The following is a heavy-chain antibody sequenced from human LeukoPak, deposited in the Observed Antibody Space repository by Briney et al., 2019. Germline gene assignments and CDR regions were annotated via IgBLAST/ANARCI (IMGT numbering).Heavy chain of an antibody. CDR2: INAGNGNT. J-gene: IGHJ5*02. CDR1: GYTFSSYG. Sequence: GASVKVSCKASGYTFSSYGMHWVRQAPGQRLEWMGWINAGNGNTKYSQKFQGRVIITGDTSATTAYMELSSLRSEDTAVYYCARSSTLLRPGDWFGPWGQGTLVIVSS. V-gene: IGHV1-3*01. D-gene: IGHD2/OR15-2a*01. CDR3: ARSSTLLRPGDWFGP.